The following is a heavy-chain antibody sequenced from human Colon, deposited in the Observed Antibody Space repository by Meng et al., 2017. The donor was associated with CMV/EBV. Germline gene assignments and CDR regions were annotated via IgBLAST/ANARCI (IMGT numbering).Heavy chain of an antibody. J-gene: IGHJ4*02. CDR2: ISGTSDDT. CDR1: FTFSSSA. Sequence: FTFSSSAMSWCRQAPGKALEWVSLISGTSDDTYYADSVKVRFTVSRDNSENMLYLQVNSLRAEDTALYYCAKVTIPVAGAGGYHFDYWGQGILVTVSS. D-gene: IGHD6-13*01. CDR3: AKVTIPVAGAGGYHFDY. V-gene: IGHV3-23*01.